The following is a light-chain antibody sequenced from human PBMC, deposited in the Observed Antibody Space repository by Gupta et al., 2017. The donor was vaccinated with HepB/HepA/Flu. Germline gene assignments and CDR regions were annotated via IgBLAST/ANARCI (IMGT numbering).Light chain of an antibody. Sequence: SYELPQPPSVSVSPGQTASIPCSGEKLGDKYACWYQQKPGQPPVLVIYQDSKRPSGIPERFSGSNSGNTATLTISGTQAMDEADYYCQAWDSSTAGVVFGGGTKLTVL. V-gene: IGLV3-1*01. J-gene: IGLJ2*01. CDR2: QDS. CDR1: KLGDKY. CDR3: QAWDSSTAGVV.